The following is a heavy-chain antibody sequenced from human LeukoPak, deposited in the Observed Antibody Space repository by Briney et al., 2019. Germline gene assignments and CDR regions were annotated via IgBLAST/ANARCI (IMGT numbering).Heavy chain of an antibody. CDR1: GFTFRSSW. J-gene: IGHJ4*02. D-gene: IGHD6-6*01. V-gene: IGHV3-74*01. Sequence: GGSLRLSCAASGFTFRSSWMHWVRQAPGKGLVWVSRTNSDGSSTRYADFVKGRFTISRDNARNTLYLQMNSLRVEDTAVYYCARVSGIAARGDLRNDYWGQGTLVTVSS. CDR3: ARVSGIAARGDLRNDY. CDR2: TNSDGSST.